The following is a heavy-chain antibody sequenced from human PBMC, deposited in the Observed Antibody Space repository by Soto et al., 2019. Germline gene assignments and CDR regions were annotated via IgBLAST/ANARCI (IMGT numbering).Heavy chain of an antibody. CDR2: ISGSGGST. V-gene: IGHV3-23*01. CDR1: GFTFSSYA. D-gene: IGHD3-9*01. CDR3: AKGTVLRYFDWPGTYYFDY. J-gene: IGHJ4*02. Sequence: EVQLLESGGGLVQPGGSLRLSCAASGFTFSSYAMSWVRQAPGKGLEWVSAISGSGGSTYYADSVKGRFTISRDNSKNTLYLQMNSLRAEDTAVYYCAKGTVLRYFDWPGTYYFDYWGQGTLVTVSS.